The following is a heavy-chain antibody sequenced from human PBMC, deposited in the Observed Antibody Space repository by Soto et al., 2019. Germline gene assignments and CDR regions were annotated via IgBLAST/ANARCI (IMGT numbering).Heavy chain of an antibody. CDR1: VGSISSGNW. V-gene: IGHV4-4*02. CDR2: MYHSGST. CDR3: ARAHCSGGSCYSVQHWFDP. D-gene: IGHD2-15*01. J-gene: IGHJ5*02. Sequence: QVQLQESGPGLVKPSGTLSLTCAVSVGSISSGNWWSWVRQPPGKGLEWIGEMYHSGSTNHNPSLKSRVTISVDKSKNQFSLKLSSVTAADTAVYYCARAHCSGGSCYSVQHWFDPWGQGTLVTVSS.